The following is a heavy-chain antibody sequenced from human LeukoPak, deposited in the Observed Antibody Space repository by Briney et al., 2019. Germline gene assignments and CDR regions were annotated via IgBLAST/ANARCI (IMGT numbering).Heavy chain of an antibody. Sequence: SVKVSCKASGYTFTGYYIHWVRQAPGQGLEWMGRIIPILGIANYAQKFQGRVTITADKSTSTAYMELSSLRSEDTAVYYCARSRLSSSLNWFDPWGQGTLVTVSS. J-gene: IGHJ5*02. D-gene: IGHD6-13*01. CDR1: GYTFTGYY. CDR2: IIPILGIA. CDR3: ARSRLSSSLNWFDP. V-gene: IGHV1-69*02.